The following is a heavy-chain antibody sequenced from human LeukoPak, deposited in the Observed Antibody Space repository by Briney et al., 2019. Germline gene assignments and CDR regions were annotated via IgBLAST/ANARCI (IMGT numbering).Heavy chain of an antibody. Sequence: GGSLRLSCAASGFTVNSNYMSGVRQAPEKGLEWVSVIYSGGSTYYADSVKGRFTISRDNSKNTLYLQMNSLRAEDTAVYYCARDRVYDSSGYYYGPPVYWGQGTLVTVSS. CDR1: GFTVNSNY. D-gene: IGHD3-22*01. J-gene: IGHJ4*02. CDR2: IYSGGST. CDR3: ARDRVYDSSGYYYGPPVY. V-gene: IGHV3-53*01.